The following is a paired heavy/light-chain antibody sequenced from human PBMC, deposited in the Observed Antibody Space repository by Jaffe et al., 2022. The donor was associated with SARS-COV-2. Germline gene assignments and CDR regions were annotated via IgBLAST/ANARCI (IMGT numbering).Heavy chain of an antibody. D-gene: IGHD1-1*01. V-gene: IGHV1-24*01. CDR3: ATRDLEPRLSYYYGMDV. CDR2: FDPEDGET. CDR1: GYTLTELS. J-gene: IGHJ6*02. Sequence: QVQLVQSGAEVKKPGASVKVSCKVSGYTLTELSMHWVRQAPGKGLEWMGGFDPEDGETIYAQKFQGRVTMTEDTSTDTAYMELSSLRSEDTAVYYCATRDLEPRLSYYYGMDVWGQGTTVTVSS.
Light chain of an antibody. J-gene: IGKJ1*01. V-gene: IGKV3-20*01. CDR1: QSVSSSY. Sequence: EIVLTQSPGTLSLSPGERATLSCRASQSVSSSYLAWYQQKPGQAPRLLIYGASSRATGIPDRFSGSGSGTDFTLTISRLEPEDFAVYYCQQYGRGGKTFGQGTKVEIK. CDR3: QQYGRGGKT. CDR2: GAS.